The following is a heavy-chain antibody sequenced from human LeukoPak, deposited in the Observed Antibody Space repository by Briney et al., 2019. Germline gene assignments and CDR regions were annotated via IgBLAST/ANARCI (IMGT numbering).Heavy chain of an antibody. CDR2: ISSSSSTI. Sequence: GGSLRLSCAASGFTFSSYSMNWVRQAPGKGLEWVSYISSSSSTIYYADSVKGRFTISRDNAKNSLYLQMNSLRNEDTAVYYCAREYYYDSSGLPYYYGMDVGGQGTTVTVSS. J-gene: IGHJ6*02. V-gene: IGHV3-48*02. D-gene: IGHD3-22*01. CDR3: AREYYYDSSGLPYYYGMDV. CDR1: GFTFSSYS.